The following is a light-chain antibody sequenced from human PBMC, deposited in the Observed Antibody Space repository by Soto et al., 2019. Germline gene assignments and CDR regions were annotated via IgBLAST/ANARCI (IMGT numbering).Light chain of an antibody. CDR2: EVT. Sequence: QSVLTQPASVSGSPGQSITISCTGASSDVGLYDFVSWYQQHPGKAPKLLIYEVTYRPSGVSSRFSDSKSGNTASLTISGIQAEYEADYYYNSYTRYSTYVFGTGTKVTDL. CDR3: NSYTRYSTYV. V-gene: IGLV2-14*01. CDR1: SSDVGLYDF. J-gene: IGLJ1*01.